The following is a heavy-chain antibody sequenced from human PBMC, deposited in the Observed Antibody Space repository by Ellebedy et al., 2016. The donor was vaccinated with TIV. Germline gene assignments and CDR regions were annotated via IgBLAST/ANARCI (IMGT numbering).Heavy chain of an antibody. V-gene: IGHV3-66*01. CDR3: ARDPGGGGDFGDNWSDP. CDR2: LYPDAKT. Sequence: PGGSLRLSCEASGIIVSDYFMNWVRQAPGKGLEWVSVLYPDAKTNYTDSVNGRFIVSRDSSKNTLYLQMNSLTAEDTAVYYCARDPGGGGDFGDNWSDPWGQGTLVTVSS. CDR1: GIIVSDYF. D-gene: IGHD2-21*01. J-gene: IGHJ5*02.